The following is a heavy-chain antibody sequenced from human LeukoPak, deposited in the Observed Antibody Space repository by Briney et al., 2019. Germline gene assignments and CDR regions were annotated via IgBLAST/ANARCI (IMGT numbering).Heavy chain of an antibody. D-gene: IGHD4-17*01. CDR2: IYYSGST. CDR1: GGSISSYY. V-gene: IGHV4-59*06. Sequence: SETLSLTCTVSGGSISSYYWSWIRQHPGKGLEWIGYIYYSGSTYYNPSLKSRVTISVDTSKNQFSLKLSSVTAADTAVYYCASRIAGDYPAFDIWGQGTMVTVSS. J-gene: IGHJ3*02. CDR3: ASRIAGDYPAFDI.